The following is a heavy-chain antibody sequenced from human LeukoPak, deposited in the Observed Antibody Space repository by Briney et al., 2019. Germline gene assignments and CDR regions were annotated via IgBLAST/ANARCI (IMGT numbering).Heavy chain of an antibody. CDR1: GGSISSGSYY. J-gene: IGHJ4*02. V-gene: IGHV4-61*02. CDR2: IYTSGST. Sequence: SETLSLTCTVSGGSISSGSYYWSWIRQPAGKGLEWIGRIYTSGSTNYNPSLKSRVTISVDTSKNQFSLKLSSVTAADTAVYYCARDASYDFWSGYFYYFDYWGQGTLVTVSS. CDR3: ARDASYDFWSGYFYYFDY. D-gene: IGHD3-3*01.